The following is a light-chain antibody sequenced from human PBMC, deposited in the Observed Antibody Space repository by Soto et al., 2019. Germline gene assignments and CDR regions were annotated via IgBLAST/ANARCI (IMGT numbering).Light chain of an antibody. Sequence: QPVLTQPPSASGTPGQRVTISCSGSSSNIGSNFVYWYQQFPGTAPKLLIYRNNQRPSGVPDRLSGSKSGTSASLAISGLPSEDEADYYCAAWVDSLSGWVFGGGTKLTVL. CDR3: AAWVDSLSGWV. J-gene: IGLJ3*02. CDR1: SSNIGSNF. CDR2: RNN. V-gene: IGLV1-47*01.